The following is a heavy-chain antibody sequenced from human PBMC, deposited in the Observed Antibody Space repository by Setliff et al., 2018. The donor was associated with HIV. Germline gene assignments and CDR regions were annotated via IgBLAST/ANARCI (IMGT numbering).Heavy chain of an antibody. CDR2: IASDVSKT. CDR3: ARSVIGYYYYGMDV. CDR1: GFTFSHYG. J-gene: IGHJ6*02. Sequence: LRLSCVVSGFTFSHYGMHWVRQAPGKGLEWVTFIASDVSKTHIADSVKGRFTISRDNSKNMLYLQMNSLSADDTAVYYCARSVIGYYYYGMDVWGQGTLVTVSS. V-gene: IGHV3-30*02. D-gene: IGHD3-10*01.